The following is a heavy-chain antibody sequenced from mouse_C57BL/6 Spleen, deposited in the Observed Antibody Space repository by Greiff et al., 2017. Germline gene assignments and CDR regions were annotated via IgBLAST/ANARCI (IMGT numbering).Heavy chain of an antibody. CDR3: VSELGYAMDY. Sequence: EVKLMESGGGLVQPKGSLKLSCAASGFSFNPYAMNWVRQAPGKGLEWVARIRSKSNNYATYYADSVKDRFTISRDDSDRMLYLQMNNLKTEDTAMYYCVSELGYAMDYWGQGTTVTVSS. V-gene: IGHV10-1*01. D-gene: IGHD4-1*01. CDR2: IRSKSNNYAT. J-gene: IGHJ4*01. CDR1: GFSFNPYA.